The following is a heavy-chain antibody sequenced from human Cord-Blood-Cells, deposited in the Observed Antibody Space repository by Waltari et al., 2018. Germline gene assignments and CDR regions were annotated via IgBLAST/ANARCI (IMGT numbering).Heavy chain of an antibody. D-gene: IGHD2-15*01. CDR2: FDPEDGET. J-gene: IGHJ4*02. Sequence: QVQLVQSGAEVKKPGASVKVSCKVSGYTSTDLYTHWVRQAPGKGLEWMGGFDPEDGETIYAQKFQGRVTMTEDTSTDTAYMELSSLRSEDTAVYYCAMGLRSGGSCLDYWGQGTLVTVSS. V-gene: IGHV1-24*01. CDR3: AMGLRSGGSCLDY. CDR1: GYTSTDLY.